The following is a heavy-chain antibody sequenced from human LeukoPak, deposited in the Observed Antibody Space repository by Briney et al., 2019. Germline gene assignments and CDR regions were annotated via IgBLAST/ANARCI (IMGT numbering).Heavy chain of an antibody. CDR1: GRSFSGYF. D-gene: IGHD2-2*01. J-gene: IGHJ4*02. Sequence: SETLSLTCAVYGRSFSGYFWNWTRQPPGKGLEWIGEINHSGSTYYNPSLKSRVTISVDTSKNQVSLKLTSVTAADTAVYYCARSGDCSSTSCSIDYWGQGTLVTVSS. V-gene: IGHV4-34*01. CDR3: ARSGDCSSTSCSIDY. CDR2: INHSGST.